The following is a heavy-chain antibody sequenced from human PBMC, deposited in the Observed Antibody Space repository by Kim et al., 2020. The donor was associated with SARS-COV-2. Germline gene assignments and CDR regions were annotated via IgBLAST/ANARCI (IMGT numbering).Heavy chain of an antibody. CDR3: ARDFLSEGARAWDDAFDI. D-gene: IGHD1-26*01. Sequence: SETLSLTCTVSGGSISSYYWSWIRQPAGKGLEWIGRIYTSGSTNYNPSLKSRVTMSVDTSKNQFSLKLSSVTAADTAVYYCARDFLSEGARAWDDAFDIWGQGTMVTVSS. V-gene: IGHV4-4*07. CDR2: IYTSGST. CDR1: GGSISSYY. J-gene: IGHJ3*02.